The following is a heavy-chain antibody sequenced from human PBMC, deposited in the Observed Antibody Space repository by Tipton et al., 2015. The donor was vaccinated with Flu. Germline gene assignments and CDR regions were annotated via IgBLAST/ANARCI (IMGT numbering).Heavy chain of an antibody. CDR2: IHRGSNA. V-gene: IGHV3-53*01. J-gene: IGHJ4*02. Sequence: QLVQSGGGLIQPGGSLTLSCVASGPSVGGTFMSWVRQAPGKGLEWVSIIHRGSNAFYADSGRARFIISRGNSKNQVYLQRTSLRAEGTAVYYCGRDIVPETYIQLWKPFNYGGRGILVTVSS. D-gene: IGHD5-24*01. CDR3: GRDIVPETYIQLWKPFNY. CDR1: GPSVGGTF.